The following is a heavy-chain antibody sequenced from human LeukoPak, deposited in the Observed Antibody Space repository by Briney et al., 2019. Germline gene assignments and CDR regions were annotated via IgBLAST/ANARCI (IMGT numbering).Heavy chain of an antibody. V-gene: IGHV4-30-4*01. CDR1: GGSISSGDYY. J-gene: IGHJ4*02. Sequence: PSETLSLTCTVSGGSISSGDYYWGWIRQPPGKGLEWIGYIYYSGSTYYNPSLKSRVTISVDTSKNQFSLKLSSVTAADTAVYYCARARMATITTLYDYWGQGTLVTVSS. CDR3: ARARMATITTLYDY. CDR2: IYYSGST. D-gene: IGHD5-24*01.